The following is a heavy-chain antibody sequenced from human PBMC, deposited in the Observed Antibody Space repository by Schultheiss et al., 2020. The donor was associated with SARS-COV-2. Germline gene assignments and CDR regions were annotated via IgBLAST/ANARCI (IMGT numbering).Heavy chain of an antibody. CDR1: GGSISSSSYY. D-gene: IGHD2-8*01. Sequence: SETLSLTCTVSGGSISSSSYYWGWIRQPPGKGLEWIGSIYYSGSTYYNPSLKSRVTMSLDTSKNQFSLTLRSVTAADTAMYYCALMGNDIRQMQDDYWGQGTLVTVSS. CDR3: ALMGNDIRQMQDDY. V-gene: IGHV4-39*07. J-gene: IGHJ4*02. CDR2: IYYSGST.